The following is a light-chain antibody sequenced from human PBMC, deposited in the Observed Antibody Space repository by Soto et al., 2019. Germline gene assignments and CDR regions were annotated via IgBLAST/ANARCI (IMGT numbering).Light chain of an antibody. J-gene: IGKJ2*01. Sequence: EIVLTQSPATLSLSPGERATLSCRASQSVSSYLAWYQQKPGQTPRLLIYDASNRATGIPARFSGSGSGTYFTLTIGSLEPEDFAVYYCQQRSSWPRTFGQGTKLEIK. CDR2: DAS. CDR1: QSVSSY. V-gene: IGKV3-11*01. CDR3: QQRSSWPRT.